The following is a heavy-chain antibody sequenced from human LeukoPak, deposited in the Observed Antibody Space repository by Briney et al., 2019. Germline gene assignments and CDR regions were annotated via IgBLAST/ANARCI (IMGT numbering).Heavy chain of an antibody. Sequence: GGSLRPSCAASGLTFSDYYMSWIRQAPGKGLEWVSYISSSSSYTNYADSVKGRFTISRDNAKNSLYLQMNSLRAEDTAVYYCARGLEDGYPDYWGQGTLVTVSS. V-gene: IGHV3-11*06. CDR3: ARGLEDGYPDY. J-gene: IGHJ4*02. CDR2: ISSSSSYT. D-gene: IGHD5-24*01. CDR1: GLTFSDYY.